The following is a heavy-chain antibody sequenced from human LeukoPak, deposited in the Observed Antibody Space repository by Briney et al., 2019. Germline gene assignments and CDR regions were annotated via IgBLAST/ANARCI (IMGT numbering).Heavy chain of an antibody. D-gene: IGHD2-2*02. J-gene: IGHJ4*02. Sequence: GGSLRLSCAASGFTFSTYSMNWVRQAPGKGLEWISYISSSSTSIYYADSVKGRFTISRDNAKNSLYLQMSSLRAEDTAVYYCAKLGYCSSISCYILDYWGQGTLVTVSS. CDR1: GFTFSTYS. CDR2: ISSSSTSI. V-gene: IGHV3-48*01. CDR3: AKLGYCSSISCYILDY.